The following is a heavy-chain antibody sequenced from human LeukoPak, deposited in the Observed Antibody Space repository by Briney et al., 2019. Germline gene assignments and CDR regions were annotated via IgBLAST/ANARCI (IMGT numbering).Heavy chain of an antibody. CDR1: GLTVSSNS. Sequence: GGSLRLSCAASGLTVSSNSMSWVRQAPGKGLEWVSFIYSGGSTYYADSVEGRFTISRDNSKNTLYLQMNSLRADDTAVYYCARRAGAYSHPYDYWGQGTLVTVSS. D-gene: IGHD4/OR15-4a*01. CDR2: IYSGGST. V-gene: IGHV3-53*01. J-gene: IGHJ4*02. CDR3: ARRAGAYSHPYDY.